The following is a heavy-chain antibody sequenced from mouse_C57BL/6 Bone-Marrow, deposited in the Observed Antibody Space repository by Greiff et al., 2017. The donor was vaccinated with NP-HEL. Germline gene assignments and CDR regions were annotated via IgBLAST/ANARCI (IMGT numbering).Heavy chain of an antibody. J-gene: IGHJ1*03. Sequence: QVQLQQPGAELVMPGASVKLSCKASGYTFTSYWMHWVKQRPGQGLEWIGEIDPSDSYTNYNEKFKGKSTLTVDKSSSTAYMQLSSLTSEDSAVYYCARDWLLPPCWYFDVWGTGTAVTVSS. D-gene: IGHD2-3*01. CDR2: IDPSDSYT. V-gene: IGHV1-69*01. CDR1: GYTFTSYW. CDR3: ARDWLLPPCWYFDV.